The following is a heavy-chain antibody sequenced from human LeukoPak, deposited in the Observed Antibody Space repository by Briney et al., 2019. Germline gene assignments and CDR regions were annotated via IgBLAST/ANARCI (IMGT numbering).Heavy chain of an antibody. CDR2: ITSSGSTI. J-gene: IGHJ4*02. Sequence: GGSLRLSCAASGFTFSGFEMNWVRQAPGKGLEWVSYITSSGSTIYYADSVKGRFTISRDNAKNSLYLQMNSLRAEDTAVCYCARLYGDYLDFWGQGTLVTVSS. V-gene: IGHV3-48*03. D-gene: IGHD4-17*01. CDR3: ARLYGDYLDF. CDR1: GFTFSGFE.